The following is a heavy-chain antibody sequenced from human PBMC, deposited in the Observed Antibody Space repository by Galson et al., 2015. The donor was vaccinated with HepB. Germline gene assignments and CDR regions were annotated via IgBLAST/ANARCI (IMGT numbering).Heavy chain of an antibody. CDR2: IIPMVGTA. V-gene: IGHV1-69*04. D-gene: IGHD5-12*01. Sequence: SVKVSCKASGGTFSTYAISWVRQAPGQGLEWMGRIIPMVGTANYAQRFQGRVTISADKSTSTAYMEVSSLRSEDSAIYFCAGGGEVAGYSGPAGRRDVFHIWGQGTKVTVSS. CDR1: GGTFSTYA. CDR3: AGGGEVAGYSGPAGRRDVFHI. J-gene: IGHJ3*02.